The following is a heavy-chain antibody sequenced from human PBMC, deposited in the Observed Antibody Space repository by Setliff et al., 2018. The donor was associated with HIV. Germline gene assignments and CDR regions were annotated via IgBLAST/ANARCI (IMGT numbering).Heavy chain of an antibody. Sequence: LRLSCAASGFTFSSYWMSWVRQAPGKGLEWVANIKQDGSEKYYVDSVKGRFTISRDNAKNSLYLQMNSLRAEDTAVYYCASGGLDTAMVWGYYFDYWGQGTLVTVSS. CDR1: GFTFSSYW. J-gene: IGHJ4*02. CDR2: IKQDGSEK. D-gene: IGHD5-18*01. V-gene: IGHV3-7*01. CDR3: ASGGLDTAMVWGYYFDY.